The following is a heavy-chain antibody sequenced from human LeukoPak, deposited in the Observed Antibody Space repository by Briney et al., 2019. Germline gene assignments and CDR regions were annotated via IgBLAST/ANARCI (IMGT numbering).Heavy chain of an antibody. Sequence: GGSLRLSCAASGFTFDDYAMHWVRQAPGKGLEWVSGISWNSGSIGYADSVKGRFTTSRDNAKNSLYLQMNSLRAEDTALYYCAKVGREVDYWGQGTLVTVSS. CDR3: AKVGREVDY. CDR2: ISWNSGSI. J-gene: IGHJ4*02. V-gene: IGHV3-9*01. CDR1: GFTFDDYA.